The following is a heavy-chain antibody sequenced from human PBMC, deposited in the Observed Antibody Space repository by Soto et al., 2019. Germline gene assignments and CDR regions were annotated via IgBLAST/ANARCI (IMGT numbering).Heavy chain of an antibody. J-gene: IGHJ5*02. CDR2: IFPSDSDT. CDR3: ARKDKSGYFNWFDP. V-gene: IGHV5-51*01. Sequence: GESLQISCRTSGYRFTSYWIACVGQMPGKGLEWMGIIFPSDSDTRYSPSFQGQVTISADRSTSTVFLQWASLKASDTAVYFCARKDKSGYFNWFDPWGQGTLVTVSS. CDR1: GYRFTSYW. D-gene: IGHD3-22*01.